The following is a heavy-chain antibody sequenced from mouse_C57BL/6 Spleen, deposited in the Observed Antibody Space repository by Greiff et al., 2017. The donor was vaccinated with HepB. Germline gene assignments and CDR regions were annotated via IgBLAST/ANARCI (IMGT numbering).Heavy chain of an antibody. D-gene: IGHD1-1*01. CDR1: GFSLTSYA. J-gene: IGHJ1*03. CDR2: IWTGGGT. Sequence: QVQLKESGPGLVAPSQSLSITCTVSGFSLTSYALSWVRQPPGKGLEWLGVIWTGGGTNYNSALKTRLSISKDNSKSQVFLKMNSLQNDDTTRYYCARENYYGSSPYWYFDVWGTGTTVTVSS. CDR3: ARENYYGSSPYWYFDV. V-gene: IGHV2-9-1*01.